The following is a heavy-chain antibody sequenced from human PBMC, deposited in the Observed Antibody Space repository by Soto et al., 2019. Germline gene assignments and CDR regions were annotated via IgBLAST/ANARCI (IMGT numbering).Heavy chain of an antibody. CDR3: ARGGVV. V-gene: IGHV3-48*03. Sequence: VGSLRLSGVASGFNFSNFDMNWVRQAPGRGLEWISLISERGITTTYADSVRSRFTVSRDNAQSSLYLQMDRLTVEDTGVYYCARGGVVWGRGVLVTVSS. CDR2: ISERGITT. CDR1: GFNFSNFD. D-gene: IGHD2-8*01. J-gene: IGHJ4*02.